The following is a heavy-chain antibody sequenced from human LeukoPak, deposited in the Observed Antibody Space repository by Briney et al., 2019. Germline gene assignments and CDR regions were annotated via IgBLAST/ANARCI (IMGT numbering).Heavy chain of an antibody. D-gene: IGHD6-19*01. CDR3: AKDSGWAFDY. CDR2: LSSSGAKT. Sequence: GGSLRLSCTASGFTFSSYAMSGVRQAPGKGVEGVSGLSSSGAKTLYADSVKGRFTISRDNSKNTMFLQMNSLRADDTALYYCAKDSGWAFDYWGQGTQVTVSS. CDR1: GFTFSSYA. V-gene: IGHV3-23*01. J-gene: IGHJ4*02.